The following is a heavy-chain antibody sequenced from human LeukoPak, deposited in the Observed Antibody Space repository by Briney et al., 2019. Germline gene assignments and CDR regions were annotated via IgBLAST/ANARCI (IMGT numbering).Heavy chain of an antibody. V-gene: IGHV1-18*01. J-gene: IGHJ4*02. Sequence: VASVKVSCKASGYTFTSYGISWVRQAPGQGLEWMGWISAYNGNTNYAQKLQGRVTMTTDTSTGTAYMELRSLRSDDTAVYYCARSYCSSTSCYTVDYWGQGTLVTVSS. CDR3: ARSYCSSTSCYTVDY. CDR2: ISAYNGNT. D-gene: IGHD2-2*02. CDR1: GYTFTSYG.